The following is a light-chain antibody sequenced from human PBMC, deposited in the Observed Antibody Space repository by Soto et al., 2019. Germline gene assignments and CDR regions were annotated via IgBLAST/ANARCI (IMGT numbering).Light chain of an antibody. V-gene: IGLV2-14*03. CDR2: DVS. J-gene: IGLJ1*01. CDR1: SSDVGGYNY. CDR3: SSYTTSNTRQIV. Sequence: QSVLTQPGSVSGSPGQSITISCTGTSSDVGGYNYVSWYQHHPGKAPKLIIYDVSNRPSGVSIRFSGSKSDNTASLTISGLQPEDEADYHCSSYTTSNTRQIVFGTGTKVTVL.